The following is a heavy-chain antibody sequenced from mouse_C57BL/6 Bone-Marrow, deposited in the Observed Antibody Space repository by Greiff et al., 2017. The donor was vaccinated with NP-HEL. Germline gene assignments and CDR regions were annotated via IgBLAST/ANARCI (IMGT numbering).Heavy chain of an antibody. D-gene: IGHD1-1*01. V-gene: IGHV1-81*01. CDR1: GYTFTSYG. Sequence: VQLKQSGAELARPGASVKLSCKASGYTFTSYGISWVKQRTGQGLEWIGEIYPRSGNTYYNEKFKGKATLTADKSSSTAYMELRSLTSEDSAVYFCARKTTVVATRRYAMDYWGQGTSVTVSS. CDR3: ARKTTVVATRRYAMDY. J-gene: IGHJ4*01. CDR2: IYPRSGNT.